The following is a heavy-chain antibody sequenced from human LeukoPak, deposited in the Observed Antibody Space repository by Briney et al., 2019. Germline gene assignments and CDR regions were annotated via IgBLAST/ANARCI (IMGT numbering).Heavy chain of an antibody. CDR3: TRRSVAGTFDY. CDR2: MNPSGGHT. CDR1: GYTFTSYD. D-gene: IGHD6-19*01. J-gene: IGHJ4*02. V-gene: IGHV1-8*01. Sequence: ASVKVSCKASGYTFTSYDINWVRQATGQGPEWMGWMNPSGGHTNYAQSLQGRVTKTRNTSTSTAYMDLSSLRSEDTAVYYCTRRSVAGTFDYWGQGTLVTVSS.